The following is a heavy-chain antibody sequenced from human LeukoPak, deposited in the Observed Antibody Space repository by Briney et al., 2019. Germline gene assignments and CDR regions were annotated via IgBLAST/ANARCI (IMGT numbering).Heavy chain of an antibody. Sequence: ASVKVSCKASGYTFPSYFMHWVRQAPGQGLEWMGWISAYNGNTNYAQKLQGRVTMTTDTSTSTAYMELRSLRSDDTAVYYCARGATSHFYYYGMDVWGQGTTVTVSS. CDR1: GYTFPSYF. J-gene: IGHJ6*02. V-gene: IGHV1-18*04. D-gene: IGHD2-2*01. CDR3: ARGATSHFYYYGMDV. CDR2: ISAYNGNT.